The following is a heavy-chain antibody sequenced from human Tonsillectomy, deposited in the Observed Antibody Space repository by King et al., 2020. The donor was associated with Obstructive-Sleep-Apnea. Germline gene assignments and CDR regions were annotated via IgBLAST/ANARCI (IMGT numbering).Heavy chain of an antibody. J-gene: IGHJ4*02. D-gene: IGHD1-26*01. CDR3: AKLFSWEPDY. CDR2: IYYSGST. V-gene: IGHV4-59*12. CDR1: GGSISSYY. Sequence: QLQESGPGLVKPSETLSLTCTVSGGSISSYYWSWIRQPPGKGLEGIGYIYYSGSTNYNPSLRSRVTISVYTSKNQFSLKLSSVIAADTAVYYCAKLFSWEPDYWGQGTLVTVSS.